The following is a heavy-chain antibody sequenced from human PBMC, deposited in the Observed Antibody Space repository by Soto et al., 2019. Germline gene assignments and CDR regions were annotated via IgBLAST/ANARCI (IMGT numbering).Heavy chain of an antibody. CDR1: GGTFSSYA. CDR2: IIPIFGTA. Sequence: SVKVSCKASGGTFSSYAISWVRQAPGQGLEWMGGIIPIFGTANYAQKFQGRVTITADESTSTAYMALSSLRSEDTAVYYCAGRGGYNTGTGNYYYYYGMDVWGQGATVTVSS. CDR3: AGRGGYNTGTGNYYYYYGMDV. D-gene: IGHD5-12*01. V-gene: IGHV1-69*13. J-gene: IGHJ6*02.